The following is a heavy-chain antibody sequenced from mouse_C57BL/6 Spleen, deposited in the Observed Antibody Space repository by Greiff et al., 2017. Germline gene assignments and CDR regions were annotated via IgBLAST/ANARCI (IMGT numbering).Heavy chain of an antibody. J-gene: IGHJ1*03. V-gene: IGHV1-52*01. D-gene: IGHD1-1*01. CDR1: GYTFTSYW. CDR3: ARDSSYWYFDV. CDR2: IDPSDSET. Sequence: VQLQQPGAELVRPGSSVKLSCKASGYTFTSYWMHWVKQRPIQGLEWIGNIDPSDSETHYNQKFKDKATLTVDKSSSTAYMQLSSLTSEDSAVYYCARDSSYWYFDVWGTRTTVTFSS.